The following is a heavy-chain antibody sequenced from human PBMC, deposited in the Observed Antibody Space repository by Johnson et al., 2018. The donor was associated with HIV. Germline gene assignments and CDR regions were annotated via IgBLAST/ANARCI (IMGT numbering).Heavy chain of an antibody. V-gene: IGHV3-7*01. CDR2: IKYDGSGK. D-gene: IGHD3-22*01. Sequence: MQLVESGGGVVQPGGSLRLSCAASGFIFSSYGMHWVRQAPGKGLEWVAGIKYDGSGKFCVDSVKGRFTISRDNAKDSLFLQMYSLRAEDTAVYYCARDPELDYFDNRAFDIWGQGTMVTVSS. CDR1: GFIFSSYG. J-gene: IGHJ3*02. CDR3: ARDPELDYFDNRAFDI.